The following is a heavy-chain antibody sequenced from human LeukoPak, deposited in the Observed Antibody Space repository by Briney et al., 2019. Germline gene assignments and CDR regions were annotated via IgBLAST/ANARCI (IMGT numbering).Heavy chain of an antibody. CDR1: GESFSGYY. CDR3: ARDLHYDILTGTYYGMDV. Sequence: SAETLSLTCAVYGESFSGYYWSWIRQPPGKGLEWIGEINHSGSTNYNPSLKSRVTISVDTSKNQFSLKLSSVTAADTAVYYCARDLHYDILTGTYYGMDVWGKGTTVTVSS. CDR2: INHSGST. J-gene: IGHJ6*04. D-gene: IGHD3-9*01. V-gene: IGHV4-34*01.